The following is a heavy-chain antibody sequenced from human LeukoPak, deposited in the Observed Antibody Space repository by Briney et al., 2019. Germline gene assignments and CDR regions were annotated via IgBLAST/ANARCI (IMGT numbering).Heavy chain of an antibody. CDR2: ISGSGGST. CDR1: GLRFSSYA. Sequence: PGGSLRLSCAASGLRFSSYATSWVRQAPGKGLEWVSGISGSGGSTYYADSVKGRFTISRDTSKNTLYLQMNSLRAEDTAIYYCAKDRVYCSGGSCSMSSFDYWGHGTRVTVSS. D-gene: IGHD2-15*01. J-gene: IGHJ4*01. V-gene: IGHV3-23*01. CDR3: AKDRVYCSGGSCSMSSFDY.